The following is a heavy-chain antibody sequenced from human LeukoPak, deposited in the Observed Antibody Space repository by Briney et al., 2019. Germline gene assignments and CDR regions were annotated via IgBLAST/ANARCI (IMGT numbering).Heavy chain of an antibody. D-gene: IGHD1-26*01. Sequence: GGSLRLSCAASGFTFSSYAMHWVRQAPGKGLEWVAVISYDGSNKYYAASVKGRFSIFRDNSKNTVYLQMNSLSADDTAVYYCARELREHGVFDIWGQGTMVTVSS. J-gene: IGHJ3*02. V-gene: IGHV3-30*14. CDR3: ARELREHGVFDI. CDR1: GFTFSSYA. CDR2: ISYDGSNK.